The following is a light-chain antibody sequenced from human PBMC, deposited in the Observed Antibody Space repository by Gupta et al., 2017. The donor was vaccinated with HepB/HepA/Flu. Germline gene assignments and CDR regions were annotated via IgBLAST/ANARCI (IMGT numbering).Light chain of an antibody. Sequence: QSVLTQPPSVSGAPGQRVTISCTGSSSNIGAGYDVHWYQQLPGTAPKLLRYGNSNRPSGVPDRFSGSKSGTSASLAITGLQAEDEADYYCQSYDSSLSVVFGGGTKLTVL. J-gene: IGLJ3*02. V-gene: IGLV1-40*01. CDR1: SSNIGAGYD. CDR2: GNS. CDR3: QSYDSSLSVV.